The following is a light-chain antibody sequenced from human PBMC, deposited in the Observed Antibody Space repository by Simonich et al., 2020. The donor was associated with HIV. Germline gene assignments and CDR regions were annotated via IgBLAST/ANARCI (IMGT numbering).Light chain of an antibody. V-gene: IGLV2-14*01. CDR1: SSDVGGYNY. CDR3: SSYTSSSTLL. CDR2: HVS. J-gene: IGLJ2*01. Sequence: QSALTQPASVSGSPGQSITISCRGTSSDVGGYNYVSWYQQHPGKVPKLMIYHVSNRPSGVSNRFSGSKSGNTASLTISGLQAEDEADYYCSSYTSSSTLLFGGGTKVTVL.